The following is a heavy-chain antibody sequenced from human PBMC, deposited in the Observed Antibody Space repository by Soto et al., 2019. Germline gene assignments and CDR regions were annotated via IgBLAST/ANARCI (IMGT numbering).Heavy chain of an antibody. J-gene: IGHJ6*02. V-gene: IGHV1-69*08. CDR2: IIPILGIA. Sequence: QVQLVQSGAEVKKPGSSVKVSCKASGGTFSSYTISWVRQAPGQGLEWMGRIIPILGIANYAQKFQGRVTITADKSTSTAYMELSSLRSEDTAVYYCARDDSSSWYPYYYYGMDVWGQGTTVTVSS. D-gene: IGHD6-13*01. CDR3: ARDDSSSWYPYYYYGMDV. CDR1: GGTFSSYT.